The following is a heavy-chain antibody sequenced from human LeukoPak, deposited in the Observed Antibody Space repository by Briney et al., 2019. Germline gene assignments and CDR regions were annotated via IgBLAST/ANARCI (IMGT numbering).Heavy chain of an antibody. V-gene: IGHV4-34*01. J-gene: IGHJ5*02. Sequence: PSETLSLTCAVDDESFSGHYWSWIRQPPGKGLEWIGEINHSGSTNFNPSLRSRVSISVDTSESQVSLKMTSVTAADTAVYYCARGRRDTPLLMSRNWFDPWGRGTLVTVSS. CDR1: DESFSGHY. CDR3: ARGRRDTPLLMSRNWFDP. CDR2: INHSGST.